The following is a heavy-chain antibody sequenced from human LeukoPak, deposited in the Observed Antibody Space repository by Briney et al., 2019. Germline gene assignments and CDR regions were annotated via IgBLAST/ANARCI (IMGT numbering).Heavy chain of an antibody. V-gene: IGHV1-8*01. Sequence: ASVKVSCKASGYTFTSYDINWVRQATGQGLEWMGWMNPNSGNTGYAQKFQGRVTMTRNTSISTAYMELSSLRSEDTAVYYCAKGLGTPNWFDPWGQGTLVTVSS. J-gene: IGHJ5*02. CDR2: MNPNSGNT. CDR3: AKGLGTPNWFDP. D-gene: IGHD1-1*01. CDR1: GYTFTSYD.